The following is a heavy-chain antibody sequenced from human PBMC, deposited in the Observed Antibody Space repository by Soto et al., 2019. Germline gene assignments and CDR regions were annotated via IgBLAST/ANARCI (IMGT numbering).Heavy chain of an antibody. D-gene: IGHD3-22*01. J-gene: IGHJ4*02. V-gene: IGHV5-10-1*01. Sequence: PGESLKISCNGSGYSFAGYWITWVRQKPGKGLEWMVRIDPSDSQTYYSPSFRGHVTISVTKSITTVFLQWRSLRASDTAMYYCARQIYDSDTGPNFQYYFDSWGQGTPVTVSP. CDR3: ARQIYDSDTGPNFQYYFDS. CDR2: IDPSDSQT. CDR1: GYSFAGYW.